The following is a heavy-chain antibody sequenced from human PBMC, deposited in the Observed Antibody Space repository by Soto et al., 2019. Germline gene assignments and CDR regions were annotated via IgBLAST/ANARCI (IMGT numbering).Heavy chain of an antibody. CDR1: GFTFSSYA. V-gene: IGHV3-23*01. CDR2: ISGSGGST. Sequence: EVQLLESGGGLAQPGGSLRLSCAASGFTFSSYAMTWVRQAPGKGLEWVSIISGSGGSTYYADSVKGRFTISRDNSKNTLYLQMNSLRAEDTAVYYCAKGIGSSGRGYFFDYWGQGTLVTVSS. D-gene: IGHD6-25*01. J-gene: IGHJ4*02. CDR3: AKGIGSSGRGYFFDY.